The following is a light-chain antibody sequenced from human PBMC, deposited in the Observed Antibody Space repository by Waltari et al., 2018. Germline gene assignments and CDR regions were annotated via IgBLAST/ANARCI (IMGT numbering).Light chain of an antibody. CDR1: SNDGGGYKV. J-gene: IGLJ1*01. V-gene: IGLV2-8*01. Sequence: QSALTHPPSASGSRGQVVTISSTETSNDGGGYKVVSWYQQHPGRAPKLMIYEVNQRPSGVPDRFSGSKSGNTASLTVSGLQAEDEADYYCSSYAGSNNLVFGTGTKVTVL. CDR2: EVN. CDR3: SSYAGSNNLV.